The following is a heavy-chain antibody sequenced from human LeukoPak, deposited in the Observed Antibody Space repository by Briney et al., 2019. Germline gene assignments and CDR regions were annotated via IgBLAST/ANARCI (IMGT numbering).Heavy chain of an antibody. CDR2: ISAYNGNT. V-gene: IGHV1-18*01. Sequence: ASVKVSCKASGYTFTSYGISWVRQAPGQGLECMGWISAYNGNTNYAQKLQGRVTMTTDTSTSTAYMELRSLRSDDTAVYYCATPWGCTRPDCPFLHWGQGTLVTVSS. D-gene: IGHD6-6*01. CDR1: GYTFTSYG. CDR3: ATPWGCTRPDCPFLH. J-gene: IGHJ4*02.